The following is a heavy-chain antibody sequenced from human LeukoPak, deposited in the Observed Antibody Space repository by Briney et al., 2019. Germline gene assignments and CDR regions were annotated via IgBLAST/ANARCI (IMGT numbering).Heavy chain of an antibody. CDR3: ARDRYFDQLLDY. CDR1: GYTFITSG. Sequence: ASVKVSCKASGYTFITSGINWVRQAPGQGLEWMGIINPSGGSTSYAQKFQGRVTMTRDTSTSTVYMELSSLRSEDTAVYYCARDRYFDQLLDYWGQGTLVTVSS. D-gene: IGHD3-9*01. V-gene: IGHV1-46*01. CDR2: INPSGGST. J-gene: IGHJ4*02.